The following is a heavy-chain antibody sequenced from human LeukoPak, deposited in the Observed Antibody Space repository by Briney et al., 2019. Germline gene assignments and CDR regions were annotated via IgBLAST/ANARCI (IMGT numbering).Heavy chain of an antibody. CDR3: ARRGCSGTSCYVDY. CDR2: IYYSGSA. D-gene: IGHD2-2*01. Sequence: LETLSLTCTVSGGSISSYYWSWIRQPPGKGLAWIGYIYYSGSAYYSPSLKSRVTISIDTSKNQFSLKLSSVTAADTAVYYCARRGCSGTSCYVDYWGQGTLVTVSS. V-gene: IGHV4-59*08. J-gene: IGHJ4*02. CDR1: GGSISSYY.